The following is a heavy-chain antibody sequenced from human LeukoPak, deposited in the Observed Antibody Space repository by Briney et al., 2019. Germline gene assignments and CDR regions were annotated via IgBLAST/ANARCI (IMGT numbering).Heavy chain of an antibody. D-gene: IGHD1-1*01. CDR1: GGSISSYY. V-gene: IGHV4-59*01. CDR3: AREGTSGTHLNWFDP. Sequence: PSETLSLTCTVSGGSISSYYWSWIRQPPGKGLEWIGHIYGSGSTNYNPSLKSRVTLSVNTSKNQFSLKLSSVTAADTAVYYCAREGTSGTHLNWFDPWGQGTLVTVSS. CDR2: IYGSGST. J-gene: IGHJ5*02.